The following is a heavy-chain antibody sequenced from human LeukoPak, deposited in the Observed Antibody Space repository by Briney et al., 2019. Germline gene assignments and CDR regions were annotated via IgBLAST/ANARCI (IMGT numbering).Heavy chain of an antibody. V-gene: IGHV3-21*01. CDR2: ISSSSSYI. D-gene: IGHD3-16*01. J-gene: IGHJ4*02. CDR1: GFTFSSYS. CDR3: ARDRDYAAEYYFDY. Sequence: GGSLRLSCAASGFTFSSYSMNWVRQAPGTGLEWVSSISSSSSYIYYADSVKGRFTISRDNAKNSLYLQMNSLRAEDTAVYYCARDRDYAAEYYFDYWGQGTLVTVSS.